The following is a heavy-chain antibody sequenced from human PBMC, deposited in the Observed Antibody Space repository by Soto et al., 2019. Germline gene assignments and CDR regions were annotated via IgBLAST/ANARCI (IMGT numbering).Heavy chain of an antibody. D-gene: IGHD4-17*01. CDR3: ARELGGTTVNTLFDH. J-gene: IGHJ4*02. Sequence: ASVKVSCKASGYTFTSYGISWVRQAPGQGLEWMGIVNPSGDNTNYAQKFRGRVTMTRDTSTNTVHMELSSLRSEDTAVYFCARELGGTTVNTLFDHWGQGTVVTVSS. CDR1: GYTFTSYG. V-gene: IGHV1-46*01. CDR2: VNPSGDNT.